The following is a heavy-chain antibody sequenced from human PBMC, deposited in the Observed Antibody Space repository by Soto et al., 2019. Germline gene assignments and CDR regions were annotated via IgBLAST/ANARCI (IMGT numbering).Heavy chain of an antibody. D-gene: IGHD3-3*01. CDR1: GGSISSGGYY. CDR3: ARDPGFWSGYSGFAFDI. J-gene: IGHJ3*02. CDR2: IYYSGST. V-gene: IGHV4-31*03. Sequence: QVQLQESGPGLVKPSQTLSLTCTVSGGSISSGGYYWSWIRQHPGKGLEWIGYIYYSGSTYYNPSLKSRVTISVDTSKTQFSLKLSSVTAADTAVYYCARDPGFWSGYSGFAFDIWGQGTMVTVSS.